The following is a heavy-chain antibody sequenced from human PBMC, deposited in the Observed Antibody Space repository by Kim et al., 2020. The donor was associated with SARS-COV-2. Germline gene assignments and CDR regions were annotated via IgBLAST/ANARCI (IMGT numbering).Heavy chain of an antibody. CDR2: ISGSGGST. D-gene: IGHD4-17*01. Sequence: GGSLRLSCAASGFTFSSYAMSWVRQAPGKGLEWVSGISGSGGSTYYADSVKGRFTISRDNSKNTLYLQMNSLRAEDTAVYYCAKELDYGYCYYVMDVWGQGTTDSVSS. CDR1: GFTFSSYA. J-gene: IGHJ6*02. CDR3: AKELDYGYCYYVMDV. V-gene: IGHV3-23*01.